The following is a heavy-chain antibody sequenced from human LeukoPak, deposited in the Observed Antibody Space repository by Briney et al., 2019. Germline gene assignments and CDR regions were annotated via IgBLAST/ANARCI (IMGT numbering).Heavy chain of an antibody. CDR3: AKDLNYDFWSGYYSPFDY. CDR2: IYSGGST. Sequence: GGSLRLSCAASGFTVSSNYMSWVRQAPGKGLEWVSVIYSGGSTYYADSVKGRFTISRDNSKNTLYLQMNSLRAEDTAVYYCAKDLNYDFWSGYYSPFDYWGQGTLVTVSS. V-gene: IGHV3-53*01. J-gene: IGHJ4*02. CDR1: GFTVSSNY. D-gene: IGHD3-3*01.